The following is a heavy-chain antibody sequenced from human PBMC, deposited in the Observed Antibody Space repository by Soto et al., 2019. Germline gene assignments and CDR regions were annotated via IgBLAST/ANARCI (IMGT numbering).Heavy chain of an antibody. V-gene: IGHV4-39*01. CDR1: GGSISSSSYY. J-gene: IGHJ4*02. D-gene: IGHD1-26*01. CDR3: ARQTILRELHYFDY. CDR2: IYYSGST. Sequence: QLQLQESGPGLVKPSETLSLTCTVSGGSISSSSYYWGWIRQPPGKGLEWIGSIYYSGSTYYNPSLKSRVTISVDTSKNQFSLKLSSVTAADTAVYYCARQTILRELHYFDYWGQGTLVTVSS.